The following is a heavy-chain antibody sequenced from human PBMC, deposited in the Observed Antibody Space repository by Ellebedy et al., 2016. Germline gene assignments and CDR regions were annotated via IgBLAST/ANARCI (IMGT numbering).Heavy chain of an antibody. CDR1: GFTFSSYS. D-gene: IGHD2-15*01. J-gene: IGHJ5*02. CDR2: ISSSSSTI. Sequence: GESLKISXAASGFTFSSYSMNWVRQAPGKGLEWVSYISSSSSTIYYADSVKGRFTISRDNAKNSLYLQMNSLRAEDTAVYYCAREGEYCSGGSCYDWFDPWGQGTLVTVSS. V-gene: IGHV3-48*04. CDR3: AREGEYCSGGSCYDWFDP.